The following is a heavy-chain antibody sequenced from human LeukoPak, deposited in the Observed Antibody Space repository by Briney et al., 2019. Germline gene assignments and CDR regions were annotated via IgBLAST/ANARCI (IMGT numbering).Heavy chain of an antibody. V-gene: IGHV3-15*01. CDR1: GFTFSHAW. D-gene: IGHD3-3*01. Sequence: GGSLRLSCAASGFTFSHAWMSWVRQAPGKGLEWVGRIKSKTDGGTTDYAAPVKGRFTISRDDSKNTLYLQMNSLKTEDTAVYYCTTDHYITIFGVWGQGTLVTVSS. J-gene: IGHJ4*02. CDR2: IKSKTDGGTT. CDR3: TTDHYITIFGV.